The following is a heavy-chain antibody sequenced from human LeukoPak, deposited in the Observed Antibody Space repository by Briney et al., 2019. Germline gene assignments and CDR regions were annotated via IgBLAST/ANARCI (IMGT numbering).Heavy chain of an antibody. Sequence: AGGSLRLSCAASGFTFSNHWMHWVRQTPGKGLEWVANIKQDGSEKYYVDSVKGRFTISRDNAKNSLYLQMNSLRAEDTAVYYCARDESWGQGTLVTVSS. CDR2: IKQDGSEK. CDR1: GFTFSNHW. J-gene: IGHJ5*02. V-gene: IGHV3-7*01. CDR3: ARDES.